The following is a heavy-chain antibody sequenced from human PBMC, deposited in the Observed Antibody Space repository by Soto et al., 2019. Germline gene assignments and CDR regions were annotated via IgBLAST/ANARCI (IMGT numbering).Heavy chain of an antibody. J-gene: IGHJ4*02. V-gene: IGHV4-31*03. Sequence: QVQLQESGPGLVKPSQTLSLTCTVSGDSISSGGYFWSWIRQHTEKGLEWIGYIYDSGSTNYNPSLKSRATISVDTSKNQFSLNLSSVTAADTAVYYCAREDDYWGQGTLVTVSS. CDR3: AREDDY. CDR2: IYDSGST. CDR1: GDSISSGGYF.